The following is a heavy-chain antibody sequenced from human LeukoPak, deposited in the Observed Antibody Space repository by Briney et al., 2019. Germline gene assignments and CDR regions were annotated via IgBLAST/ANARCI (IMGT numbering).Heavy chain of an antibody. CDR2: MNPNSGNT. J-gene: IGHJ6*02. CDR3: ARDLGDIVVVPAANGYYGMDV. CDR1: GYTFTSYD. V-gene: IGHV1-8*01. Sequence: ASVKVSCKASGYTFTSYDINWVRQATGQGLEWMGWMNPNSGNTGYAQKFQGRVTMTRNTSISTAYMELSSLRSEDTAVYYCARDLGDIVVVPAANGYYGMDVWGQGTTVTVSS. D-gene: IGHD2-2*01.